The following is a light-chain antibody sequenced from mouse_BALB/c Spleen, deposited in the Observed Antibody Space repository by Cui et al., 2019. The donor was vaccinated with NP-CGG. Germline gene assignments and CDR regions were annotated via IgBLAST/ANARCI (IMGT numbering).Light chain of an antibody. J-gene: IGLJ1*01. CDR2: GTN. CDR3: ALWYSNHWV. V-gene: IGLV1*01. Sequence: QAVLTQESALTTSPDETVTLTCRSSTGPVTTNNYANWVQEKPDHLFTGLIGGTNNRAPGVPARFSGSLIGDKAALTITGAQTEDEAIYFCALWYSNHWVFGGGTKLTVL. CDR1: TGPVTTNNY.